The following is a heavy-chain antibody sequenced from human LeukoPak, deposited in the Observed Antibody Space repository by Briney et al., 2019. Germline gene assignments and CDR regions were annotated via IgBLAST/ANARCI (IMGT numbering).Heavy chain of an antibody. D-gene: IGHD4-17*01. J-gene: IGHJ4*02. CDR2: INHSGST. Sequence: SETLSLTCAVYGGSFSGYYWSWIRQPPGKGLEWIGEINHSGSTNYNPSLKSRVTISVDTSKNQFSLKLSSVTAADTAVYYCASYSSRDYGDYEESFDYWGQGTLVTVSS. CDR3: ASYSSRDYGDYEESFDY. V-gene: IGHV4-34*01. CDR1: GGSFSGYY.